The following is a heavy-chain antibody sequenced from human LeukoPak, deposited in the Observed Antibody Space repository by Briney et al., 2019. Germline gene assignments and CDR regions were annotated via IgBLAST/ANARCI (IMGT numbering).Heavy chain of an antibody. V-gene: IGHV1-2*02. J-gene: IGHJ4*02. Sequence: ASVKVSCKASGYTFTGYYMRWVRQAPGQGLEWMGWINPNSGGTNYAQKFQGRVTMTRDTSISTAYMELSRLRSDDTAVYYCARGVLGAQPLDYWGQGTLVTVSS. CDR1: GYTFTGYY. CDR2: INPNSGGT. D-gene: IGHD3-16*01. CDR3: ARGVLGAQPLDY.